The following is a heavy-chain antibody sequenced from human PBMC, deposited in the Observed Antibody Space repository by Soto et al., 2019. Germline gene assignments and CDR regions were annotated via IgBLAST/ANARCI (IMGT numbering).Heavy chain of an antibody. CDR1: GGSFSGYY. CDR2: INHSGST. J-gene: IGHJ6*03. Sequence: SETLSLTCAVYGGSFSGYYWSWIRQPPGKGLEWIGEINHSGSTNYNPSLKSRVTISVDTSKNQFSLKLSSVTAADTAVYYCARGWFGEFEYYYYYMDVWGKGTTVTVSS. CDR3: ARGWFGEFEYYYYYMDV. D-gene: IGHD3-10*01. V-gene: IGHV4-34*01.